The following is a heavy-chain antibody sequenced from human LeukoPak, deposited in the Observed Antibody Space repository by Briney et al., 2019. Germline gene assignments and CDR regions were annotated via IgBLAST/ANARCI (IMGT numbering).Heavy chain of an antibody. Sequence: SVNASCKASGYTFTSYYTHSVRQTPGQGLEWIGIINPSGGSTSYAQRFHGRVTMTRDTSSSTVYMELSSLRSEDMVVYYCARDYLKVVVAGTAPSAGHMDYWGQGTLVTVSS. J-gene: IGHJ4*02. CDR1: GYTFTSYY. CDR2: INPSGGST. CDR3: ARDYLKVVVAGTAPSAGHMDY. V-gene: IGHV1-46*01. D-gene: IGHD2-15*01.